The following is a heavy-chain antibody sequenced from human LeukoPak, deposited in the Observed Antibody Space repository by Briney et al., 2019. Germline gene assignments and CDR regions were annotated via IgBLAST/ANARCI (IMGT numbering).Heavy chain of an antibody. V-gene: IGHV3-13*01. CDR2: IGTSGDT. CDR3: AKGTIFGVVTRFDY. D-gene: IGHD3-3*01. CDR1: GFTFSSYD. Sequence: GGSLRLSCAASGFTFSSYDMHWVRQATGKGLEWVSAIGTSGDTYYPGSVKGRFTISRENAKNSLYLQMNSLRAEDTAVYYCAKGTIFGVVTRFDYWGQGTLVTVSS. J-gene: IGHJ4*02.